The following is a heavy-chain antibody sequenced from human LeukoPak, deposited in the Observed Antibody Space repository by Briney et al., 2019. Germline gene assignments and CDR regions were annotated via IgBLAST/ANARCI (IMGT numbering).Heavy chain of an antibody. Sequence: GESLKISCKGSGYPFTSYWITWVRQLPGKGLEWMGRIDPSDSHASYSPSLQAHVTISADKTINTAYLQWSSLKASDTAMYYCARHDCSGGGCPLAYWGQGTLVTVPS. CDR3: ARHDCSGGGCPLAY. V-gene: IGHV5-10-1*01. CDR1: GYPFTSYW. J-gene: IGHJ4*02. D-gene: IGHD2-15*01. CDR2: IDPSDSHA.